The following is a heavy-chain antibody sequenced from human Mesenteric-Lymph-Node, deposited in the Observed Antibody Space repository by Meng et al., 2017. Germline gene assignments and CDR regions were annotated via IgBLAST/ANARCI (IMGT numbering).Heavy chain of an antibody. V-gene: IGHV3-30*01. J-gene: IGHJ6*02. CDR2: TSCDGTKT. D-gene: IGHD1-7*01. CDR1: GFTFSSYI. Sequence: GGSLRLSCATSGFTFSSYIIHWVRQAPDTGLEWVALTSCDGTKTYYANSVKGRFTISRDNSKSTLYLQMDSLRPEDTAVYYCARDVWLELLSDYGMDVWGQGTTVTVSS. CDR3: ARDVWLELLSDYGMDV.